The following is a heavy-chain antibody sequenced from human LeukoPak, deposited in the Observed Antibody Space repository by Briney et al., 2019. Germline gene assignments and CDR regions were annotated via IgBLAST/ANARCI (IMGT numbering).Heavy chain of an antibody. D-gene: IGHD1-1*01. Sequence: GGSLTLSCAPSGLAHCSTHKICVPPAPGGGLDWVSVIYSGGSTYYADSVKGRFTISRDNSKNMVYLQMNSLRAEDTAVYYCARLPGGGQLNWGQGTLVTVSS. CDR1: GLAHCSTH. CDR2: IYSGGST. CDR3: ARLPGGGQLN. V-gene: IGHV3-53*01. J-gene: IGHJ4*02.